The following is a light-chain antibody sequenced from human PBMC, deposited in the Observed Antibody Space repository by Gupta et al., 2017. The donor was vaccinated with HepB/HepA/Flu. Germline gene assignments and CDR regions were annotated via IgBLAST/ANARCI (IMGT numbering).Light chain of an antibody. Sequence: EIVLTQSPGTLSLSPGERATLSCRASQSISSFLAWYLQTPGQAPRLLIYGASNRATGIPARFSGSGSGTDFTLTISNLEPEDFAVYYCQQRYNWPLTFGGGTKVEIK. CDR1: QSISSF. CDR3: QQRYNWPLT. V-gene: IGKV3-11*01. J-gene: IGKJ4*01. CDR2: GAS.